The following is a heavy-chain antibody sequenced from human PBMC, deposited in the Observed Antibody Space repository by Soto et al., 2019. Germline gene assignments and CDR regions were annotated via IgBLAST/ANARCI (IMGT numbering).Heavy chain of an antibody. J-gene: IGHJ4*02. CDR1: GGSISSSSYY. CDR3: ARRGYSSSWTFDY. Sequence: QLQLQESGPGLVKPSETLSLTCTVSGGSISSSSYYWGWIRQPPGKGLEWIGSIYYSGSTYYNPSLKSRVTISVDTSKNQFSLKLSPVTAADTAVYYCARRGYSSSWTFDYWGQGTLVTVSS. CDR2: IYYSGST. D-gene: IGHD6-13*01. V-gene: IGHV4-39*01.